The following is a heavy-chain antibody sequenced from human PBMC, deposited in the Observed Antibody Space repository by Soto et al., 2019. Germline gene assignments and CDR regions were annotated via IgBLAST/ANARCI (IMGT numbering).Heavy chain of an antibody. Sequence: SETLSLTCAVYGGSFSGYYWSWIRQPPGKGLEWIGEINHSGSTNYNPSLKSRVTISVDTSKNQFSLKLSSVTAADTAVYYCARGVGELLRYYYYYGMDVWGQGTTVTVSS. CDR3: ARGVGELLRYYYYYGMDV. V-gene: IGHV4-34*01. D-gene: IGHD1-26*01. CDR2: INHSGST. CDR1: GGSFSGYY. J-gene: IGHJ6*02.